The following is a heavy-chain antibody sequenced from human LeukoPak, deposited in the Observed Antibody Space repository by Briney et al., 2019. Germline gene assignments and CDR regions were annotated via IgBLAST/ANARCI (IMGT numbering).Heavy chain of an antibody. J-gene: IGHJ4*02. CDR1: GFTFSSYG. V-gene: IGHV3-23*01. CDR2: ISGSGGST. Sequence: GGSLRLSCAASGFTFSSYGMHWVRQAPGKGLEWVSAISGSGGSTYYADSVKGRFTISRDNSKNTLYLQMNSLRAEDTAVYYCAKAYYVLRFAGDYWGQGTLVTVSS. D-gene: IGHD3-3*01. CDR3: AKAYYVLRFAGDY.